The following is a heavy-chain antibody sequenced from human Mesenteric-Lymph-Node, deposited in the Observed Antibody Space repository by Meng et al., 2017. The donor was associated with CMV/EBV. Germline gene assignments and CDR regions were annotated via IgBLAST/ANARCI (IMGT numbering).Heavy chain of an antibody. J-gene: IGHJ4*02. CDR3: ARDLRNYANDY. CDR1: GFTFSTYV. CDR2: IYRGANSI. D-gene: IGHD2-2*01. V-gene: IGHV3-23*03. Sequence: GGSLRLSCPTSGFTFSTYVLSWAGQAPGRGLEWVSTIYRGANSIVNADSVRGRFTISRDDSKNTLYLQMNGLRDEDTAVYYCARDLRNYANDYWGQGTLVTVSS.